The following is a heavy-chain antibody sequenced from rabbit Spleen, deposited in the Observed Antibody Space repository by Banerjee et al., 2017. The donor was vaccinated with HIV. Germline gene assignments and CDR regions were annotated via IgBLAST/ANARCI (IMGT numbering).Heavy chain of an antibody. CDR3: ARNFDL. CDR1: GVSLNDKDV. J-gene: IGHJ4*01. CDR2: INIVTGKS. Sequence: QEQLEESGGGLVKPEGSLTLTCKASGVSLNDKDVMCWVRQAPGKGLEWIACINIVTGKSVYASWAKGRFTFSKTSSTTVTLQMTSLTAADTATYFCARNFDLWGQGTLVTVS. V-gene: IGHV1S45*01.